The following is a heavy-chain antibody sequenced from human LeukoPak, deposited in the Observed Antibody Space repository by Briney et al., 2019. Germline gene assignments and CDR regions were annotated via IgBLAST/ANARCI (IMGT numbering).Heavy chain of an antibody. J-gene: IGHJ2*01. CDR2: IDCDDDK. Sequence: SGPTLVNPTQTLTLTCTFSGFSLSSTGMCVSWIRQPPGKALEWLARIDCDDDKYYNTSLKTRLTISKDTSKNQVVLTMTNMHPVDTATYYCARIPLGKDWYFDLWGRGTLVTVSS. CDR3: ARIPLGKDWYFDL. D-gene: IGHD7-27*01. CDR1: GFSLSSTGMC. V-gene: IGHV2-70*11.